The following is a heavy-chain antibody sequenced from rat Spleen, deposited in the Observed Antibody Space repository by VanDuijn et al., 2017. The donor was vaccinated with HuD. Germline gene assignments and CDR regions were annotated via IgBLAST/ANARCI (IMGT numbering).Heavy chain of an antibody. CDR3: RRGMDA. J-gene: IGHJ4*01. Sequence: EIQLQESGPGLVKPSQSLSLTCSVTGYTITSGYDWSWIRKFPGNKMEWMGYISYSGSTNYNPSLKSRFSIIRDTSKNQFFLQLRSVTTDDTATYYCRRGMDAWGQGAAVTVSS. CDR1: GYTITSGYD. V-gene: IGHV3-4*01. CDR2: ISYSGST.